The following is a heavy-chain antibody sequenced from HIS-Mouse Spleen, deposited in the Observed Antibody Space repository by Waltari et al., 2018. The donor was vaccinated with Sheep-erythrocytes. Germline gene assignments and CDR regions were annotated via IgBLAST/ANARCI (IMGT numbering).Heavy chain of an antibody. Sequence: EVQLVESGGGLVKPGGSLRLSCAASGFTFSSYSINLVSQAPGNGLEWFSSISSSSSYIYYADSVKGRFTSSRDNAKNSLYLQMNSLRAEDTAVYYCARVASGATFDYWGQGTLVTVSS. J-gene: IGHJ4*02. CDR1: GFTFSSYS. D-gene: IGHD1-26*01. V-gene: IGHV3-21*01. CDR3: ARVASGATFDY. CDR2: ISSSSSYI.